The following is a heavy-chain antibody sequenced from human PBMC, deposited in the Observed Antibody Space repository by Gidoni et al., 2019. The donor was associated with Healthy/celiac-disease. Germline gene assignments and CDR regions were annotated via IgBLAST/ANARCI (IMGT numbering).Heavy chain of an antibody. CDR2: ISSSSSTI. Sequence: EVQLVESGGGLVQPGGSRRLSCAAFGLTSHSYRMTCVRQAPWKGLEWVSYISSSSSTIYYEDSVKDRLNISRDNAKNSLYRQMNSLRDGDTAVYYCARAYNWSGGHHYYYYGMDVWGQGTTVTVSS. V-gene: IGHV3-48*02. CDR3: ARAYNWSGGHHYYYYGMDV. D-gene: IGHD1-20*01. CDR1: GLTSHSYR. J-gene: IGHJ6*02.